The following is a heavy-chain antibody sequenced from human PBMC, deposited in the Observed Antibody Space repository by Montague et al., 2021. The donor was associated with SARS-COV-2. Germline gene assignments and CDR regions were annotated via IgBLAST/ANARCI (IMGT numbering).Heavy chain of an antibody. Sequence: SETLSLTCTVSGGSISSYFWSWIRQSPGKGLEWIGYFHHSGGTKYNPSLKSRVTISGDTSKNQFSLKLSSVTTADTAVYYCARSGAVPMDWGQGTLVTVPS. J-gene: IGHJ4*02. CDR2: FHHSGGT. CDR1: GGSISSYF. D-gene: IGHD3-10*01. CDR3: ARSGAVPMD. V-gene: IGHV4-59*13.